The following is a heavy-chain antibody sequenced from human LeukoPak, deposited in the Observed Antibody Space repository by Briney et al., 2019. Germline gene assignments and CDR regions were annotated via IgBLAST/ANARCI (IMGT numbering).Heavy chain of an antibody. CDR3: ACATDIASAGTDY. D-gene: IGHD6-13*01. CDR2: IDPSDSYT. V-gene: IGHV5-10-1*01. Sequence: GESLRISFKGSGYRFTSYWITWVRQMPGKGLEWMGRIDPSDSYTTYSPSFQGHVTISADKSISTAYLQWSSLKASDTALYYCACATDIASAGTDYWGQGTLVTVSS. J-gene: IGHJ4*02. CDR1: GYRFTSYW.